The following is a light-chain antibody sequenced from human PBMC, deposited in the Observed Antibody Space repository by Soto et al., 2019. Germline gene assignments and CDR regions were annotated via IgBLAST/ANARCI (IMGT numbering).Light chain of an antibody. Sequence: EIVLTQSPVTLSLSPGERATLSCRASQSISSYLVWYQQTRGQAPRLLIYDASNRATGIPARFSGSGSGTDFTLTISSLEPEDVAVYYCQQRKNWPLTFGGGTKVEIK. J-gene: IGKJ4*01. CDR2: DAS. CDR1: QSISSY. V-gene: IGKV3-11*01. CDR3: QQRKNWPLT.